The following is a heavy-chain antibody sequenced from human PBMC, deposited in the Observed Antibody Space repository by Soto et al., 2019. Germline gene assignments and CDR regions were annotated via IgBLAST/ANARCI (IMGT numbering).Heavy chain of an antibody. D-gene: IGHD3-22*01. CDR1: GGSISSSSYY. CDR2: IYYSGST. V-gene: IGHV4-39*01. J-gene: IGHJ5*02. CDR3: ARPLRAYYYDSSGPGDWFDP. Sequence: PSETLSLTCTVSGGSISSSSYYRGWIRQPPGKGLEWIGSIYYSGSTYYNPSLKSRVTISVDTSKNQFSLKLSSVTAADTAVYYCARPLRAYYYDSSGPGDWFDPWGQGTLVTVS.